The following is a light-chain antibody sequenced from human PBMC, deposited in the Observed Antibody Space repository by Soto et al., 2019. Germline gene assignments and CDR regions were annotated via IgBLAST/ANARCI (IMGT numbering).Light chain of an antibody. V-gene: IGLV2-14*01. J-gene: IGLJ1*01. CDR3: ASYTSSATYV. CDR2: DAT. CDR1: SSDVGGYNY. Sequence: QSALTQPASVSGSPGQSITISCTGTSSDVGGYNYVSWYQQHPGKAPKLMIYDATNRPSGVSSRFSGSKSGNTASLTISGLQAEDEADYYCASYTSSATYVIGTGTKLTVL.